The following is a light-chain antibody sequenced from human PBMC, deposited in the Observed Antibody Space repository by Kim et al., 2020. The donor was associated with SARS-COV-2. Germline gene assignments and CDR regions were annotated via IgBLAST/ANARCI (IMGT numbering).Light chain of an antibody. V-gene: IGLV2-14*03. J-gene: IGLJ3*02. CDR2: DVS. CDR3: SSYTTTSTLV. Sequence: GQSITISCTGTSSDVVGYIYISWYQQQPGKAPKLMIYDVSHRPSGVSNRFSGSKSGNTASLTISGLQAEDEADYYCSSYTTTSTLVFGGGTQLTVL. CDR1: SSDVVGYIY.